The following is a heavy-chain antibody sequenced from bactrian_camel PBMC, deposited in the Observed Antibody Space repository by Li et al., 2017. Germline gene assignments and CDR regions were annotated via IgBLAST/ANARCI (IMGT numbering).Heavy chain of an antibody. Sequence: VQLVESGGGSVQAGGSLRLSCTASGSTFADYAMGWFRQAPGKGLEWVCSIHTDGSSTYYADSVKGRFIISRDDGKNTVSLQMNSLKSEDTAQYYCASYGDKWDYKYWGQGTQVTVS. CDR1: GSTFADYA. J-gene: IGHJ4*01. CDR3: ASYGDKWDYKY. CDR2: IHTDGSST. D-gene: IGHD6*01. V-gene: IGHV3-1*01.